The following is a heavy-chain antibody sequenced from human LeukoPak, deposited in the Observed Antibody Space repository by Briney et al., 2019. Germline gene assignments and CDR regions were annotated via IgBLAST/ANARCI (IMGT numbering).Heavy chain of an antibody. J-gene: IGHJ4*02. Sequence: GGSLRLSCAASGFTFSSYSMNWVRQAPGKGLEWVSSISSSSSYIYYADSVKGRFTISRDNAKNSLYLHMNSLRAEDTAVYYCARARSGWYVDYDWGQGTLVTVSS. V-gene: IGHV3-21*01. CDR3: ARARSGWYVDYD. CDR2: ISSSSSYI. CDR1: GFTFSSYS. D-gene: IGHD6-19*01.